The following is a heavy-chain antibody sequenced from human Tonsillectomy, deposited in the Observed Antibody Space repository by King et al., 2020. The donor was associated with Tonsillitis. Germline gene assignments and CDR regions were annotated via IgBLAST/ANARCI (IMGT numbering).Heavy chain of an antibody. CDR2: IYHSGST. Sequence: VQLQESGPGLVKPSETLSLTCAVSGYSISSGYYWGWIQQPPGKGLEWIGSIYHSGSTYYNPSLKSRVTISVDTSKNQFSLKLSSVTAADTAVYYCARLNYYDSSGYYQYYFDYWGQGTLVTVSS. J-gene: IGHJ4*02. V-gene: IGHV4-38-2*01. D-gene: IGHD3-22*01. CDR3: ARLNYYDSSGYYQYYFDY. CDR1: GYSISSGYY.